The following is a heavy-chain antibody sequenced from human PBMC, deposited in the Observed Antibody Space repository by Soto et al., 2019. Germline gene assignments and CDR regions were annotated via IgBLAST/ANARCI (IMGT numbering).Heavy chain of an antibody. CDR1: GLTVSSNY. Sequence: GGSLRLSCASSGLTVSSNYMSWVRQAPRKRLEWVSVIYSGTTTHYADSVKGRFTISRDSSKNTLYLQMNSLRAEDTALYYCVRGYWVEGYGAGTYLDYCGQGSLVTVSS. D-gene: IGHD3-16*01. CDR3: VRGYWVEGYGAGTYLDY. J-gene: IGHJ4*02. CDR2: IYSGTTT. V-gene: IGHV3-66*01.